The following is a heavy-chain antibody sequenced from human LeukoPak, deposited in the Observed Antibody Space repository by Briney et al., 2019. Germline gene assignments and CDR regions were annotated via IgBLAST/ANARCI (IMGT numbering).Heavy chain of an antibody. CDR1: GYTFTGYY. J-gene: IGHJ6*02. D-gene: IGHD3-10*01. V-gene: IGHV1-2*02. CDR2: INPNSGGT. Sequence: GASVKVSCKASGYTFTGYYMHWVRQAPGQGLEWMGWINPNSGGTNYAQKFQGRVTMTRDTSISTAYMELSRLRSDDTAVYYCARGGATMVRDPFGYYYYGMDVWGQGTTVTVSS. CDR3: ARGGATMVRDPFGYYYYGMDV.